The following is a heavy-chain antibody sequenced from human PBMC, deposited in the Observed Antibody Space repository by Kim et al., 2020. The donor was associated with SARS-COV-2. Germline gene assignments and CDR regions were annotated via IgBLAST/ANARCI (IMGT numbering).Heavy chain of an antibody. D-gene: IGHD3-3*01. CDR2: IYHSGST. CDR3: ARVPEYYDFWSGYQYNWFDP. CDR1: GGSISSGGYS. Sequence: SETLSLTCAVSGGSISSGGYSWSWIRQPPGKGLEWIGYIYHSGSTYYNPSLKSRVTISVDRSKNQFSLKLSSVTAADTAVYYCARVPEYYDFWSGYQYNWFDPWGQGTLVTVSS. J-gene: IGHJ5*02. V-gene: IGHV4-30-2*01.